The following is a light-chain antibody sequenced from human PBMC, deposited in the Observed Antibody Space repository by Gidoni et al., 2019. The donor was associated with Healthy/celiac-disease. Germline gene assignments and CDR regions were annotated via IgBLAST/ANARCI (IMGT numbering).Light chain of an antibody. CDR2: DAS. Sequence: DIQLTQSPSSLSSSVGDRVTITCQASQYISNYLNGYQQKPGKAPKLLIYDASNLETGVPSRFSGSGSGTDFTFTISSLQPEDIATYYCQQYDTLRYTFGQGTKLEIK. CDR1: QYISNY. J-gene: IGKJ2*01. V-gene: IGKV1-33*01. CDR3: QQYDTLRYT.